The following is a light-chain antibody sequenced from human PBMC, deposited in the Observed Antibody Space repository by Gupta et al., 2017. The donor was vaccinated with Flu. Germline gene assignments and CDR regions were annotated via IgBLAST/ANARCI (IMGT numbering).Light chain of an antibody. J-gene: IGKJ4*01. CDR2: GAS. V-gene: IGKV1-39*01. Sequence: PSSLSASVGDRVTITCRSSQRIRTYLNWYQQKPGKAPKLVIYGASSLESGVPSRFSGSGSGTDFTLTISSLQPEDFANYYCQQSYSTPNTFGRGTKVEIK. CDR3: QQSYSTPNT. CDR1: QRIRTY.